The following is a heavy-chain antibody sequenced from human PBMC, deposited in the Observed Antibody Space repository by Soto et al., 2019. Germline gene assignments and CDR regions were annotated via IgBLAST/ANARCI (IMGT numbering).Heavy chain of an antibody. CDR3: AKRGFSSGWYAES. Sequence: VQLVESGGGVVQPGRSLRLSCAASGFTFSSHAMSWVRQAPGKGLDWVSSISGSGDYTYYADSVKGRFTISRDNSKNTLFLQMNSLRAEDTAVYYCAKRGFSSGWYAESWGQGTPVTVSS. J-gene: IGHJ5*02. CDR2: ISGSGDYT. D-gene: IGHD6-19*01. V-gene: IGHV3-23*04. CDR1: GFTFSSHA.